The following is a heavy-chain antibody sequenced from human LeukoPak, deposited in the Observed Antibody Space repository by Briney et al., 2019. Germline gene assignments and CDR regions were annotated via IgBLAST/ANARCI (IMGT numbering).Heavy chain of an antibody. Sequence: GGSLRLSCAASGFTFSSYSMNWVRQAPGRGLEWVSSISSSSSYIYYADSVKGRFTISRDNAKNSLYLQMNSLRVEDTAVYYCAREPSICGSTTCWGQGTLVTVSS. D-gene: IGHD2-2*01. CDR3: AREPSICGSTTC. J-gene: IGHJ4*02. CDR2: ISSSSSYI. CDR1: GFTFSSYS. V-gene: IGHV3-21*04.